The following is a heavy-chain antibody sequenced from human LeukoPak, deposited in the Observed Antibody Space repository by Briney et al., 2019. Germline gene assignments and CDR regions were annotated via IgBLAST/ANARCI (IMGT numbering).Heavy chain of an antibody. V-gene: IGHV4-34*01. CDR1: GGSFSGYY. Sequence: SSETLSLTCAVYGGSFSGYYWSWIRQPPGKGLEWIGEINHSGSTNYNPSLKSRVTISVDTSKNQFSLKLSSVTAADTAVYYCARTRYEWLAPGRDAFDIWGQGTMVTVSS. CDR2: INHSGST. J-gene: IGHJ3*02. CDR3: ARTRYEWLAPGRDAFDI. D-gene: IGHD5-12*01.